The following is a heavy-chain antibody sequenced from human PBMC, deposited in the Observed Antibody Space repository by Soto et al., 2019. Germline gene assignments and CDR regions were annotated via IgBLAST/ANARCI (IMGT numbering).Heavy chain of an antibody. V-gene: IGHV4-59*01. CDR2: IYYSGST. Sequence: PSETLSLTCTVSGGSISSYYWSWIRQPPGKGLEWIGYIYYSGSTNYNPSLKSRVTISVDTSKNQFSLKLSSVTAADTAVYYCARTPGITIFGVVSNWFDPWGQGTLVTVSS. CDR1: GGSISSYY. CDR3: ARTPGITIFGVVSNWFDP. J-gene: IGHJ5*02. D-gene: IGHD3-3*01.